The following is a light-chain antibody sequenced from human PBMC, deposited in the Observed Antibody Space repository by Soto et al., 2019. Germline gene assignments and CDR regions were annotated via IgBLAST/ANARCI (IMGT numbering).Light chain of an antibody. Sequence: QSALIQPPSVSGSPGQAVTISCTGTSSDVGNYDYVSWYQQHPGTVPKPMIYNVNTQPSGVPVRFSGSKSGNTASMTISGLQTEDEADYFSCSYASSATVVFGGGTKLTVL. V-gene: IGLV2-11*01. CDR1: SSDVGNYDY. CDR3: CSYASSATVV. J-gene: IGLJ2*01. CDR2: NVN.